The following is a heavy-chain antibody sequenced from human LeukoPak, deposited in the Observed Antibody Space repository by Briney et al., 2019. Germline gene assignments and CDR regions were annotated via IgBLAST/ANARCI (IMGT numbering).Heavy chain of an antibody. J-gene: IGHJ3*02. D-gene: IGHD3-22*01. CDR3: ARGAGRTYYYDSSGYSDDAFDI. CDR2: TSSRSSYI. V-gene: IGHV3-21*01. CDR1: GFTFSSYS. Sequence: PGGSLRLSCAASGFTFSSYSMNWVRQAPGKGLEWVSSTSSRSSYIYYADSVKGRFTISRDNAKNSLYLQMNSLRAEDTAVYYCARGAGRTYYYDSSGYSDDAFDIWGQGTMVTVSS.